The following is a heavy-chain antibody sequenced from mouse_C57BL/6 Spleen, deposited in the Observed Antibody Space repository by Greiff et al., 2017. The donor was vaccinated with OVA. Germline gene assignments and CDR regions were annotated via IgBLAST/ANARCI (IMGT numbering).Heavy chain of an antibody. CDR3: ARSQLGPPDY. Sequence: QVQLQQPGAELVKPGASVKMSCKASGYTFTSYWITWVKQRPGQGLEWIGDIYPGSGSTNYNEKFKSKATLTVDTSSSPAYMQLSSLKSEDSAVDYCARSQLGPPDYWGQGTTLTVSA. CDR2: IYPGSGST. CDR1: GYTFTSYW. V-gene: IGHV1-55*01. D-gene: IGHD4-1*02. J-gene: IGHJ2*01.